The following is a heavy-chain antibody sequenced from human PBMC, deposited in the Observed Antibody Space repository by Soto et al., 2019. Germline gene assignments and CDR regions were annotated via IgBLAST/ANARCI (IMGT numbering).Heavy chain of an antibody. CDR3: ARGLSSNYGAFDI. V-gene: IGHV4-59*01. Sequence: QVQLQESGPGLVKPSETLSLTCTVSGGSISSYYWSWIRQPPGKGLEWIGYIHYSGSTNYNPSLKSRVTISVDTSKNQFSLKLSSVTAADTAVYYCARGLSSNYGAFDIWGQGTMVTVAS. J-gene: IGHJ3*02. CDR1: GGSISSYY. D-gene: IGHD3-10*01. CDR2: IHYSGST.